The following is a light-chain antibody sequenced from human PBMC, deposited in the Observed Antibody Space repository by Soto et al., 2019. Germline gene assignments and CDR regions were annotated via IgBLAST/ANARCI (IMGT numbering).Light chain of an antibody. CDR2: GAS. CDR3: PLYGGSPQP. Sequence: THSPAALSLSPGERATLSCRASQTSTSFLAWYQQRPGQVPRLLVYGASTRAAGIADRFSGSGSGRDFTLTINRFEPEDFAVYYCPLYGGSPQPFGQGTKVDI. CDR1: QTSTSF. J-gene: IGKJ1*01. V-gene: IGKV3-20*01.